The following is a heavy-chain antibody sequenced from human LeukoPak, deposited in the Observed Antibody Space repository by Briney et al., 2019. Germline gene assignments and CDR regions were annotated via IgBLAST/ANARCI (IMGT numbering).Heavy chain of an antibody. CDR3: AKERDYRVSTSCDY. Sequence: GGSLRLSCAASGFTFSNFGMHWVRQAPGKGLEWMAVISYDGKVTYYADSVKGRFTISRNNSKNTLYLQMTSLRGEDTALYYCAKERDYRVSTSCDYWGQGTQVTVSS. D-gene: IGHD3-10*01. V-gene: IGHV3-30*18. CDR2: ISYDGKVT. J-gene: IGHJ4*02. CDR1: GFTFSNFG.